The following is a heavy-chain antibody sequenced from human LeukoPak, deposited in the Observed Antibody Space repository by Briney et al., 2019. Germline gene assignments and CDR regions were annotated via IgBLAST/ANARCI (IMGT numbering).Heavy chain of an antibody. V-gene: IGHV1-8*01. CDR2: MNPNSGNT. J-gene: IGHJ6*03. Sequence: ASVKVSCKASGYTFTSYDINWVRRATGQGLEWMGWMNPNSGNTGYAQKFQGRVTITRNTSISTAYMELSSLRSEDTAVYYCARGTLNRYNYGNRATYYYYYYMDVWSKGTTVTVSS. CDR3: ARGTLNRYNYGNRATYYYYYYMDV. D-gene: IGHD5-18*01. CDR1: GYTFTSYD.